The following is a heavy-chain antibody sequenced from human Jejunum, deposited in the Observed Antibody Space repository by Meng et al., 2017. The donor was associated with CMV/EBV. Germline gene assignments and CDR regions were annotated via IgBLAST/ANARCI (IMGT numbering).Heavy chain of an antibody. D-gene: IGHD6-13*01. V-gene: IGHV3-53*01. Sequence: CVASGFTVSSNSMSWVRQAPGKGLEWVSIIYSDGTTYYADSVKGRFTISRDKSKNTLDLQMNSLRAEDMAVYYCAYSSSWAHFDYWGQGTRVTVSS. CDR1: GFTVSSNS. CDR2: IYSDGTT. CDR3: AYSSSWAHFDY. J-gene: IGHJ4*02.